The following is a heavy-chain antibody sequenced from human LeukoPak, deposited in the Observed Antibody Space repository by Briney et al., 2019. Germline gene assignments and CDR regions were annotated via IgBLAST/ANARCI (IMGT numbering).Heavy chain of an antibody. V-gene: IGHV3-53*01. CDR2: ISSGGNT. CDR1: GFTFSRSG. J-gene: IGHJ6*02. Sequence: GGSLRLSCATSGFTFSRSGMTWVRQAPGKGLEWVTVISSGGNTYYADSVKGRFTISRDNSKNTLYLQMNSLRAEDTAVYYCARDAYRDYYDSNGYYYVGMDVWGQGTTVTVSS. CDR3: ARDAYRDYYDSNGYYYVGMDV. D-gene: IGHD3-22*01.